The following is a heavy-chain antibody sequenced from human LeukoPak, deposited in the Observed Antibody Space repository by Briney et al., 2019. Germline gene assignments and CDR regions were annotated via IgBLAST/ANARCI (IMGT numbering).Heavy chain of an antibody. V-gene: IGHV4-39*01. Sequence: NTSETLSLTCTVSGGSISSSSYYWGWIRQPPGKGLEWIGSIYYSGSTYYNPSLKSRVTISVDTSKNQFSLKLSSVTAADTAVYYCARLSGSLGISSYDFWSGYYLTPSRSLYWGQGTLVTVSS. CDR2: IYYSGST. CDR1: GGSISSSSYY. J-gene: IGHJ4*02. D-gene: IGHD3-3*01. CDR3: ARLSGSLGISSYDFWSGYYLTPSRSLY.